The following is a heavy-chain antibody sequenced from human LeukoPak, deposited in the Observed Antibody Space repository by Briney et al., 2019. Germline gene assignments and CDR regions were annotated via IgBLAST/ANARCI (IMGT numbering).Heavy chain of an antibody. CDR3: ARIDYGDYPDY. D-gene: IGHD4-17*01. V-gene: IGHV3-7*01. J-gene: IGHJ4*02. CDR1: GFTFSSYW. Sequence: GGSLRLSCAASGFTFSSYWMTWVRQAPGKGLEWVANIKQDGSEKYHVDSVKGRFTISRDNAKNSLYLQMNSLRVEDTAVYYCARIDYGDYPDYWGQGTLVTVSS. CDR2: IKQDGSEK.